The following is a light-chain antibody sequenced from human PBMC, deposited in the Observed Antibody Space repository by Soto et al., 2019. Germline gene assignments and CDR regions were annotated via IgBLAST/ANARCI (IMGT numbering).Light chain of an antibody. CDR3: QQYGSSPLT. J-gene: IGKJ1*01. CDR1: QSVSGSY. CDR2: GAS. Sequence: EIVLTQSPGTLSLSPGERATLSCRVSQSVSGSYLAWYQQGPGQAPRLLINGASSRVTGIPDRCSGSGSGTDFTLTISGLEPEDFSVYYCQQYGSSPLTFGQGTKVEIK. V-gene: IGKV3-20*01.